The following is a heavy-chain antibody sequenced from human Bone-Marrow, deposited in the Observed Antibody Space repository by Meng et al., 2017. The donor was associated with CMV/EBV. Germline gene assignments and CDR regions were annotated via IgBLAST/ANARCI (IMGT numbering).Heavy chain of an antibody. CDR1: GFTFSNYV. Sequence: GESLKISCAASGFTFSNYVMHWVRQAPGKGLEWVAVISFDGNNKYHTDSVEGRFTISRDNSKNTVYLQMNSLRDEDTAVFYCARGAGGHVTKNYYYHAMDVWGQGTTVTVSS. V-gene: IGHV3-30-3*01. J-gene: IGHJ6*02. CDR2: ISFDGNNK. D-gene: IGHD3-16*01. CDR3: ARGAGGHVTKNYYYHAMDV.